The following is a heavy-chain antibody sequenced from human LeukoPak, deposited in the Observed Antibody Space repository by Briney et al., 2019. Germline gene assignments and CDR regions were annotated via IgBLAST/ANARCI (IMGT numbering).Heavy chain of an antibody. CDR1: GFTFSSYA. V-gene: IGHV3-23*01. J-gene: IGHJ4*02. CDR2: ISGSGGST. Sequence: PGGSLRLSCAASGFTFSSYAMSWVRQAPGKGLEWVSAISGSGGSTYYADSVKGRFTISRDNSKNTLYLQMNSLRAEDTAVYYCARDHPYYYDSSGYYSGFDYWGQGTLVTVSS. CDR3: ARDHPYYYDSSGYYSGFDY. D-gene: IGHD3-22*01.